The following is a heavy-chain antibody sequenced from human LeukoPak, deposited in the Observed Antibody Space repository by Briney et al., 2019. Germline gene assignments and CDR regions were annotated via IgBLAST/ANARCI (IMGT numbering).Heavy chain of an antibody. CDR3: APYRLSIIDS. J-gene: IGHJ4*02. V-gene: IGHV3-23*01. CDR1: GFTCSSYA. Sequence: PGGSLRLSCAASGFTCSSYAMYWVRQAPGKGLEWVSIITNSGGSTYYVDSVKGRFTISRDNSKNVLYLQMNSLRAEDTAVYYCAPYRLSIIDSWGQGTLVTVSS. CDR2: ITNSGGST. D-gene: IGHD5-12*01.